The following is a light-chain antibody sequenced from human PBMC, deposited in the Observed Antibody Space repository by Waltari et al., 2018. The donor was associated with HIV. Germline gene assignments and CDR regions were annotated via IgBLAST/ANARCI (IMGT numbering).Light chain of an antibody. CDR3: LQANTFPFT. Sequence: DIQMTQSPSPVSASVGDRVTITCRASQGINNLLTWYQQKPGKAPELLIYSASTVEAGVPSRFSGSVSGTDFTLTISSLQPEDFATYYCLQANTFPFTFGPGTTVDIK. CDR2: SAS. CDR1: QGINNL. V-gene: IGKV1-12*02. J-gene: IGKJ3*01.